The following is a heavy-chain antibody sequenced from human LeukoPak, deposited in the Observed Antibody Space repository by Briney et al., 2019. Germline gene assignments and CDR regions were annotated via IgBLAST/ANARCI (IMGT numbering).Heavy chain of an antibody. Sequence: GESLKISCKGSGYSFTNYWIGWVRQMPGKGLEWMGIIYPGDSDTRYSPSFQGQVTISAVRSITTAYPQWSSLKASDTAMYYCAIALDYGDYIFDPWGQGTLVTVSS. J-gene: IGHJ5*02. V-gene: IGHV5-51*01. D-gene: IGHD4-17*01. CDR2: IYPGDSDT. CDR3: AIALDYGDYIFDP. CDR1: GYSFTNYW.